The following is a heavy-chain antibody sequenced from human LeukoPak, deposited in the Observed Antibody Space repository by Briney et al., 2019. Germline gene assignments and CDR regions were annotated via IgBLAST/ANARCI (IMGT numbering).Heavy chain of an antibody. CDR2: INHSGST. CDR1: GGSFSGYY. V-gene: IGHV4-34*01. D-gene: IGHD2-21*01. J-gene: IGHJ5*02. CDR3: ARVLWSGYNWFDP. Sequence: PSETLSLTCAVYGGSFSGYYWSWIRQPPGKGLEWIGEINHSGSTNYNPSLKSRVTISVDTSKNQFSLKLSSVTAADTAVYYCARVLWSGYNWFDPWGQGTLVTVSS.